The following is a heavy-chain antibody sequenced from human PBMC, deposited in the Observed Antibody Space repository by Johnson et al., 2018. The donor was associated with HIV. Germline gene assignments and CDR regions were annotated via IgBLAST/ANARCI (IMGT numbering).Heavy chain of an antibody. CDR3: ARGGNEIDAFDI. D-gene: IGHD1-1*01. V-gene: IGHV3-30*04. Sequence: VQLVESGGGVVQPGRSLRLSCAASGFSFSIYAMHWVRQAPGKGLAWVAVISYDGSNKYYADSVKGRFTISRDNSKNTLYLQMNSLRAEDTAVYYCARGGNEIDAFDIWGQGTMVTVSS. CDR2: ISYDGSNK. J-gene: IGHJ3*02. CDR1: GFSFSIYA.